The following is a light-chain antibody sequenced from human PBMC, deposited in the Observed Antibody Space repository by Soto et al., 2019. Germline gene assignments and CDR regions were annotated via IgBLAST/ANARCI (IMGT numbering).Light chain of an antibody. J-gene: IGLJ2*01. CDR1: SGHSSYA. Sequence: QTVVTQSPSASASQGASVKLTCTLSSGHSSYAIAWHQQQPEKGPRYLMKLNSDGSHSKGDGIPDRFSGSSSGAERYLTISSLQSEDEADYYCQTWGTGIVVFGGGTQLTVL. CDR3: QTWGTGIVV. V-gene: IGLV4-69*01. CDR2: LNSDGSH.